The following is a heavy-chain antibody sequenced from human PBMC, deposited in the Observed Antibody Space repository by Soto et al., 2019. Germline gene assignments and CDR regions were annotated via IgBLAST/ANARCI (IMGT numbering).Heavy chain of an antibody. D-gene: IGHD3-22*01. CDR2: ISSSGSTI. Sequence: KTGGSLRLSCAASGFTFSDYYMSWIRQAPGKGLEWVSYISSSGSTIYYADSVKGRFTISRDNAKNSLYLQMNSLRAEDTAVYYCARDLPYNYYDSSGYWAYWGQGTLVTVSS. J-gene: IGHJ4*02. CDR3: ARDLPYNYYDSSGYWAY. V-gene: IGHV3-11*01. CDR1: GFTFSDYY.